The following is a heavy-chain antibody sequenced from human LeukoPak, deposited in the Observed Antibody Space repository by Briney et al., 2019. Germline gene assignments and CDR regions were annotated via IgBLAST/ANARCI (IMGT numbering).Heavy chain of an antibody. V-gene: IGHV4-38-2*01. CDR2: LHHSGST. CDR1: GYSITSTYW. D-gene: IGHD4-23*01. CDR3: ARVGGDHSTGRNSVDH. J-gene: IGHJ4*02. Sequence: KSSETVSLTCAVSGYSITSTYWWGWIRQTPRTGLEWIGSLHHSGSTSYSPSLKSRVTISADTSKNQFSLRLSSVTAADTAVYYCARVGGDHSTGRNSVDHWGQRPLDRVSS.